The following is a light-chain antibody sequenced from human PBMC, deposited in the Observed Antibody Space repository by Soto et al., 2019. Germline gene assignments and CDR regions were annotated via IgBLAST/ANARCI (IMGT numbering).Light chain of an antibody. J-gene: IGKJ1*01. Sequence: DIKMSQSPSTLSASVGDRVTITCRASQSISSWLAWYQQKPGKAPKLLICKASSLESGVPSRFSGSGSGTEFTLTISSLQPDDFASYYCQQYNDYLWTFGQGTKVDIK. CDR3: QQYNDYLWT. CDR2: KAS. CDR1: QSISSW. V-gene: IGKV1-5*03.